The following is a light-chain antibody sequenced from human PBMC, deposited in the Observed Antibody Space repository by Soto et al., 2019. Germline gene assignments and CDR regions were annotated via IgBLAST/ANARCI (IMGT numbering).Light chain of an antibody. CDR1: SSNIGSHT. Sequence: QAVVTQPPSASGTPGQRVSISCSGSSSNIGSHTVNWYQQLPGSAPKLLIYTTNQRPSGVPDRFSGSKSGTSASLAISGLQSEDEADYYCASWDDSLNGPVVFGGGTKLTVL. J-gene: IGLJ2*01. CDR2: TTN. CDR3: ASWDDSLNGPVV. V-gene: IGLV1-44*01.